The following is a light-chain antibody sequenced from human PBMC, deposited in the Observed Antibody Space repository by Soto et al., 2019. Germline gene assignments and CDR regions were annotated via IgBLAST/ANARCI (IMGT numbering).Light chain of an antibody. CDR2: EVT. J-gene: IGLJ2*01. Sequence: QSALTQPASVSGSPGQSITISCTGTSSDVGRYNLVSWFQQHPGKAPKLMIYEVTKRPSGVSNRFSASKSGNTASLTISGLQAEDEADYYCYSYAGSTTFVVFRGGTKLTVL. CDR3: YSYAGSTTFVV. V-gene: IGLV2-23*02. CDR1: SSDVGRYNL.